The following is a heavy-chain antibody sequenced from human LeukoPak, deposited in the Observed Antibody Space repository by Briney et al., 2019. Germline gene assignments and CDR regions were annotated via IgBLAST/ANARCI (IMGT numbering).Heavy chain of an antibody. D-gene: IGHD2-2*03. CDR1: GGTFSSYA. V-gene: IGHV1-69*05. CDR3: ARGPRTTGYCSSTSCLSFDY. J-gene: IGHJ4*02. CDR2: IIPIFGTA. Sequence: SVKVSCKASGGTFSSYAISWVRQAPGQGLEWMGGIIPIFGTANYAQKFQGRVTITTDESTSTAYMELSSLRSEDTAVYYCARGPRTTGYCSSTSCLSFDYWGQGTLVTVSS.